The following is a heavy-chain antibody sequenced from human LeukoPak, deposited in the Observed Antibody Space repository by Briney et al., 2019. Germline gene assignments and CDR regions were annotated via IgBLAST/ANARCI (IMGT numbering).Heavy chain of an antibody. V-gene: IGHV3-23*01. CDR2: ISGSGGST. CDR3: AKPTGITMVRGVIKGHNWFDP. D-gene: IGHD3-10*01. J-gene: IGHJ5*02. CDR1: GFTFSSYA. Sequence: GGSLRLSCAASGFTFSSYAMSWVRQAPGKGLEWVSAISGSGGSTYYADSVKGRFTISRDNSKNTLYLQMNSLRAEDTAVYYCAKPTGITMVRGVIKGHNWFDPWGQGTLVTVSS.